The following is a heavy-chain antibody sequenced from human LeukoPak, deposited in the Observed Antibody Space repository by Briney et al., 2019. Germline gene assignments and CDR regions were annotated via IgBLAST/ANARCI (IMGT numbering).Heavy chain of an antibody. J-gene: IGHJ3*02. CDR3: ARNLWFGESSDAFDM. CDR1: GGTFSSYA. D-gene: IGHD3-10*01. V-gene: IGHV1-2*02. CDR2: INPNSGGT. Sequence: ASVKVSCKASGGTFSSYAISWVRQAPGQGLEWMGWINPNSGGTNYAQKVQGRVTMTRDTSISTAYMDMSSLRSDDTAVYYCARNLWFGESSDAFDMWGQGTMVTVSS.